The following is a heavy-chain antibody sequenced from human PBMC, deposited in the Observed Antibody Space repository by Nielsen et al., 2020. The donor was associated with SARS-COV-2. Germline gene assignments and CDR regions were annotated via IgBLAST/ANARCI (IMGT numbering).Heavy chain of an antibody. CDR2: MNPNSGNT. J-gene: IGHJ5*02. Sequence: ASVKVSCKASGYTFTSYDINWVRQATGQGLEWMGWMNPNSGNTGYAQKFQGRVTMTRNTSISTAYMELSSLRSEDTAVYYCARWFQIRSGWYPEGSWFDPWGQGTLVTVSS. CDR1: GYTFTSYD. V-gene: IGHV1-8*01. D-gene: IGHD6-19*01. CDR3: ARWFQIRSGWYPEGSWFDP.